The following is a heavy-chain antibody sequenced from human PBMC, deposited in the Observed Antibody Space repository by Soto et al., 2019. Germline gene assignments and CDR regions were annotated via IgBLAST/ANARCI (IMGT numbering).Heavy chain of an antibody. CDR2: IIPIFGTA. D-gene: IGHD2-21*01. J-gene: IGHJ5*02. CDR1: GGTFSSYA. V-gene: IGHV1-69*13. Sequence: SVKVSCKASGGTFSSYAISWVRQAPGQGLEWMGGIIPIFGTANYAQKFQGRVTITADESTSTAYMELSSLRSEDTAVYYCARYFYSKYNWFDPWGQGTLVTVSS. CDR3: ARYFYSKYNWFDP.